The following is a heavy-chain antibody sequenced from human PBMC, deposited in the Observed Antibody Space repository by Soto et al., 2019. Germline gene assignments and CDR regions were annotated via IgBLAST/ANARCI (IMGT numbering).Heavy chain of an antibody. J-gene: IGHJ4*02. V-gene: IGHV3-23*01. CDR3: AKEATENYYDSSGYFY. CDR2: ISGSGGST. Sequence: PGGSLRLSCEVSGLTFSSYAMSWVRQAPGKGLQWVSAISGSGGSTYYADSVKGQFTISRDNSKNTLYLQMNSLRAEDTAVYYCAKEATENYYDSSGYFYWGQGTLVTVSS. CDR1: GLTFSSYA. D-gene: IGHD3-22*01.